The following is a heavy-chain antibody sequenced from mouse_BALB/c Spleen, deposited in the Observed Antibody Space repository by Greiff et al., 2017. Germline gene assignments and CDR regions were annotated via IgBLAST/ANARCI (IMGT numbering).Heavy chain of an antibody. V-gene: IGHV5-6*01. Sequence: EVQLVESGGDLVKPGGSLKLSCAASGFTFSSYGMSWVRQTPDKRLEWVATISSGGSYTYYPDSVKGRVTISRDNAKNTLYLQMSSLKSEDTAVYYCASGGYPFDYWGQGTTLTVSS. D-gene: IGHD2-2*01. CDR1: GFTFSSYG. CDR2: ISSGGSYT. J-gene: IGHJ2*01. CDR3: ASGGYPFDY.